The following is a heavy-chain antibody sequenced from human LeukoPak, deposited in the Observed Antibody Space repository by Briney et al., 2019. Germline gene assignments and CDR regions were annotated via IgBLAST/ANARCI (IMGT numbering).Heavy chain of an antibody. V-gene: IGHV1-3*01. CDR1: GYTFTSYA. CDR2: INAGNGNT. CDR3: AREEAYDILTGPDY. Sequence: PWASVKVSCKASGYTFTSYAMHWVRQAPGQRLEWMGWINAGNGNTKYSQKFQGRVTITRDTSASTAYMELSSLRSEDTAVYYCAREEAYDILTGPDYWGQGTLVTVSS. J-gene: IGHJ4*02. D-gene: IGHD3-9*01.